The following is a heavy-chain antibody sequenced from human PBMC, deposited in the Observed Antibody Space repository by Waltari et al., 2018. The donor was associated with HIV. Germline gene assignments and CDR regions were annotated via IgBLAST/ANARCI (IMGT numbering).Heavy chain of an antibody. Sequence: EVHLVESGGGPVQPGGSLRLSCAASGFTFSTYSMNWVRQAPGKGLEWISYISSTRTTIFYADPVKGRFTISRDNAKNSLDLQMNNLGAEDTAVYYCARDITLTPGPDYWGQGTLVTVSS. CDR1: GFTFSTYS. CDR2: ISSTRTTI. CDR3: ARDITLTPGPDY. J-gene: IGHJ4*02. V-gene: IGHV3-48*01. D-gene: IGHD3-16*01.